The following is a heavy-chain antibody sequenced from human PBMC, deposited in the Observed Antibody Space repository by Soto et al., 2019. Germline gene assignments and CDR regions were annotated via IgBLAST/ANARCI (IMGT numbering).Heavy chain of an antibody. V-gene: IGHV1-18*01. CDR3: ARVIPGVEAWFDP. CDR1: GYTFTNFG. CDR2: ISAYTDTP. Sequence: QVQMVQSGAEVKKPGASVKVSCRASGYTFTNFGVTWVRRAPGQGLEWMGWISAYTDTPNYAQKFQGRVPMTIDTSTSTAYMDLRSPTSDDTAVYYCARVIPGVEAWFDPWGQGTLVTVSS. D-gene: IGHD2-2*01. J-gene: IGHJ5*02.